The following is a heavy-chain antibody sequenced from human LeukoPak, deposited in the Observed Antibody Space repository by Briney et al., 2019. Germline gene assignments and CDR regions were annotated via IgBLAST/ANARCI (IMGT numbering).Heavy chain of an antibody. D-gene: IGHD6-13*01. J-gene: IGHJ6*02. CDR3: AREGSSWRYYYYYGMDV. CDR2: MNPNSGNT. CDR1: GYTFTSYD. V-gene: IGHV1-8*01. Sequence: ASVKASCKASGYTFTSYDINWVRQATGQGLEWMGWMNPNSGNTGYAQKFQGRVTMTRNTSISTAYMELSSLRSEDTAVYYCAREGSSWRYYYYYGMDVWGQGTTVTVSS.